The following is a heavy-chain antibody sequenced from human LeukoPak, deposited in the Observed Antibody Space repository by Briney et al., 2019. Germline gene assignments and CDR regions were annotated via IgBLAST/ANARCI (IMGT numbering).Heavy chain of an antibody. CDR1: GFDFSDYT. V-gene: IGHV3-7*01. CDR2: IKVDGSEE. J-gene: IGHJ4*02. D-gene: IGHD3-16*01. CDR3: ARDSLTKGGDY. Sequence: PGGSLRLSCAASGFDFSDYTINWVRQAPGKGLEWVANIKVDGSEEYYVDSVKGRFTISRDNAKNSLYLQMNSLRAEDTALYYCARDSLTKGGDYWGQGTLVTVSS.